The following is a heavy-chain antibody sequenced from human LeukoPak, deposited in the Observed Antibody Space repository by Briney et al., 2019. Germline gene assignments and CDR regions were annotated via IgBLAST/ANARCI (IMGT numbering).Heavy chain of an antibody. D-gene: IGHD3-10*01. V-gene: IGHV4-34*01. J-gene: IGHJ4*02. Sequence: SETLSLTCAVYGGSFSGYYWSWIRQPPGKGLEWIGEINHSGSTNYNPSLKSRVTISVDTSKNQFSLKLSSVTAADTAVYYCARGYYYGSGSYTSDCWGQGTLVTVSS. CDR1: GGSFSGYY. CDR3: ARGYYYGSGSYTSDC. CDR2: INHSGST.